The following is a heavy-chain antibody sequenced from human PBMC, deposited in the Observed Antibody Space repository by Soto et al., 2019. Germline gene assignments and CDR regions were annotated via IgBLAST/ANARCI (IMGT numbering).Heavy chain of an antibody. Sequence: PRLSCAASGFTFSSYGMHWVRQAPGKGLEWVAVISYDGSNKYYADSVKGRFTISRDNSKNTLYLQMNSLRAEDTAVYYCAKDRLKITMIVHGFDPWGQGTLVTVSS. CDR2: ISYDGSNK. CDR3: AKDRLKITMIVHGFDP. D-gene: IGHD3-22*01. J-gene: IGHJ5*02. V-gene: IGHV3-30*18. CDR1: GFTFSSYG.